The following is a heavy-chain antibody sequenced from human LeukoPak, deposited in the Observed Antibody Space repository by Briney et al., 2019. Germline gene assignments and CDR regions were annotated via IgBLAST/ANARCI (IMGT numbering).Heavy chain of an antibody. Sequence: RPGGSLRLSCAASGFTFSSYAMTWVPQAPGKGLEWFSTISGSGGSTYYADSVKGRFTISRDNSKNTLYLQMNSLRAEDTAVYYCAKVCFAGRGTKLFDYWGQGTLVTVSS. CDR3: AKVCFAGRGTKLFDY. D-gene: IGHD3-16*01. CDR2: ISGSGGST. CDR1: GFTFSSYA. J-gene: IGHJ4*02. V-gene: IGHV3-23*01.